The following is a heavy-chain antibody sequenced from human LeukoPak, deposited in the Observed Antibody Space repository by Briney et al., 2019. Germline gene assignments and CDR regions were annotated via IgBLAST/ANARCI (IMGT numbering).Heavy chain of an antibody. CDR2: IYYSGST. J-gene: IGHJ6*03. CDR1: GDSINSRSYY. CDR3: ARHLYYYYYYYMDV. V-gene: IGHV4-39*01. Sequence: PSETLSLTCTVSGDSINSRSYYWGWIRQPPGKGLEWIGSIYYSGSTYYNPSLKSRVTISVDTSKNQFSLKLSSVTAADTAVYYCARHLYYYYYYYMDVWGKGTTVTISS.